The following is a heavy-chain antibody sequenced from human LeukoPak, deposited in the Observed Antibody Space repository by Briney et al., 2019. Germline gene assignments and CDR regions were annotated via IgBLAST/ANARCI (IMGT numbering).Heavy chain of an antibody. Sequence: RPGGSLRLSYAASGLTFSGSAMSWVRQAPGKGLEWVSLIIGSTGSTFYADSVKGRFTISRDNSKNTLYLQMNSLRAEDTAVYYCAKGGYDYVEIGYFDYWGQGTLVTVSS. D-gene: IGHD5-12*01. CDR2: IIGSTGST. J-gene: IGHJ4*02. CDR1: GLTFSGSA. CDR3: AKGGYDYVEIGYFDY. V-gene: IGHV3-23*01.